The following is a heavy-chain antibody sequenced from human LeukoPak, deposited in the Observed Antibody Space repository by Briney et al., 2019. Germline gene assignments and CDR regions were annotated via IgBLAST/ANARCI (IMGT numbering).Heavy chain of an antibody. CDR1: GFTFSNYA. CDR3: AKDMKVVPAAVDY. V-gene: IGHV3-23*01. Sequence: GGSLRLSCAASGFTFSNYAMNWVRQAPGKGLEWVSTISGSAGSTYYADSVKGRFTISRDNSRNTVYLQMNSLRAEDTAVYYCAKDMKVVPAAVDYWGQGTLVTVSS. CDR2: ISGSAGST. J-gene: IGHJ4*02. D-gene: IGHD2-2*01.